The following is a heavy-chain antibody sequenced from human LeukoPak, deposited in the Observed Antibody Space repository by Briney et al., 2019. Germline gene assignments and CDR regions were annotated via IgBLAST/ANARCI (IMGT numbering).Heavy chain of an antibody. D-gene: IGHD5-18*01. CDR1: GGTFSSYA. J-gene: IGHJ5*02. V-gene: IGHV1-69*05. CDR3: ARDRTAPRTLWFDL. Sequence: SVKVSCKASGGTFSSYAISWVRQAPGHGLEWMGRIIPIFGTANYAQKFQGRVTITTDESTSTAYMELSSLRSEDTAVYYCARDRTAPRTLWFDLWGQGTLVTVSS. CDR2: IIPIFGTA.